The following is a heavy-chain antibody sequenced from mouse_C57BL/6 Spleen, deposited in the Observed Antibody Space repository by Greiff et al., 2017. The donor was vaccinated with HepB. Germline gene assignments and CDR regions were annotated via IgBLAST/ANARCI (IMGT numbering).Heavy chain of an antibody. D-gene: IGHD2-1*01. Sequence: EVKLVESGGGLVQPGGSLKLSCAASGFTFSDYGMAWVRQAPRKGPEWVAFISNLAYSIYYADTVTGRFTISRENAKNTLYLEMSSLRSEDTAMYYCARRDYYGNYGYFDVWGTGTTVTVSS. CDR1: GFTFSDYG. V-gene: IGHV5-15*01. J-gene: IGHJ1*03. CDR2: ISNLAYSI. CDR3: ARRDYYGNYGYFDV.